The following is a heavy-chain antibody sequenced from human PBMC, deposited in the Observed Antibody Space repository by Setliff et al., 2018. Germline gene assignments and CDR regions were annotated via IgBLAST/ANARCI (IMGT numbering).Heavy chain of an antibody. Sequence: ASVKVSCKASGYTFTGYYMHWVRRAPGQGLEWMGWINPNSGGTNYAQKFQGWVTMTRDTSISTAYMELSRLRSDDTAVYYCARGRDFWSGYLVYWGQGTLVTVS. CDR3: ARGRDFWSGYLVY. CDR2: INPNSGGT. D-gene: IGHD3-3*01. J-gene: IGHJ4*02. V-gene: IGHV1-2*04. CDR1: GYTFTGYY.